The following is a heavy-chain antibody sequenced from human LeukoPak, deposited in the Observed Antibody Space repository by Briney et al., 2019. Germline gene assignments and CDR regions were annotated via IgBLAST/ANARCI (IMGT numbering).Heavy chain of an antibody. V-gene: IGHV6-1*01. CDR2: TYYRSKWNN. J-gene: IGHJ5*01. D-gene: IGHD1-26*01. Sequence: SQTLSLTCAISGDSVSTNSATWTWLRQSPSRGLGWLGRTYYRSKWNNDYAVSMKSRITINPDTSKNQFPLQLNSVTPEDTAVYYCARLVGASWFDSWGQGTLVTVSS. CDR3: ARLVGASWFDS. CDR1: GDSVSTNSAT.